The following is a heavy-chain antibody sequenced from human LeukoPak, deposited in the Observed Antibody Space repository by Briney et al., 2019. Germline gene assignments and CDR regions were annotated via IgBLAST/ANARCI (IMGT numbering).Heavy chain of an antibody. Sequence: GGSLRLSCAASGFTFSSYAMSWVRQAPGKGLEWVSGIAGRDGTSYYADSVKGRFSISRDNSKNTLYLQMSRLRVEDTAFYFCAKAQQLAWNFDYCGRGTLVTVSS. J-gene: IGHJ4*02. CDR3: AKAQQLAWNFDY. D-gene: IGHD1-1*01. CDR2: IAGRDGTS. V-gene: IGHV3-23*01. CDR1: GFTFSSYA.